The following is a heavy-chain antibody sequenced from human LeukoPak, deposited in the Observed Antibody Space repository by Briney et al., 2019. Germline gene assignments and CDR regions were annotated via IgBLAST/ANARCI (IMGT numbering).Heavy chain of an antibody. Sequence: GSLRFSCAASGFTFSSYWMSWVRQAPGRGLEWVAVISYDGSNKYYADSVKGRFTISRDNSKNTLYLQMNSLRAEDTAVYYCAKSAIEAAGGFDPWGQGTLVTVSS. V-gene: IGHV3-30*18. CDR3: AKSAIEAAGGFDP. CDR2: ISYDGSNK. D-gene: IGHD6-13*01. CDR1: GFTFSSYW. J-gene: IGHJ5*02.